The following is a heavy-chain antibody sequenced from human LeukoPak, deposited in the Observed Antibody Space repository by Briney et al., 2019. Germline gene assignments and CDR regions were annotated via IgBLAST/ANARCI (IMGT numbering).Heavy chain of an antibody. V-gene: IGHV3-7*05. J-gene: IGHJ4*02. CDR2: IKEDGSEK. D-gene: IGHD4-23*01. Sequence: GGSLRLSCAASGFTFSNYWMSWVRQARGKGLEWVADIKEDGSEKYYVDSVKGRFTISRDNAKNSVYLQMNSLRAEDTAVYYCAREQYGGKDYWGQGNLVTVSS. CDR1: GFTFSNYW. CDR3: AREQYGGKDY.